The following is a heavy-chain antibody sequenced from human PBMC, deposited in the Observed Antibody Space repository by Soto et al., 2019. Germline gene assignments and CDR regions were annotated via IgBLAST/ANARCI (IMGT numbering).Heavy chain of an antibody. CDR2: IVVGSGNT. CDR3: AASYYYYYGMDV. Sequence: QMQLVQSGPEVKKPGTSVKVSCKASGFTFTSSAVQWVRQARGQRLEWIGWIVVGSGNTNYAQKFQERVTITRDMTTSTAYMRLSSLRSEDTAVYYCAASYYYYYGMDVWGQGTTVTVSS. J-gene: IGHJ6*02. V-gene: IGHV1-58*01. CDR1: GFTFTSSA.